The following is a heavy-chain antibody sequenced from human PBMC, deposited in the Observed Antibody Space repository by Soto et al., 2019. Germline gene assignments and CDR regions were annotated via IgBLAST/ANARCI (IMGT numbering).Heavy chain of an antibody. CDR2: INPETGGT. CDR3: ARERFQVISDGMDV. J-gene: IGHJ6*02. V-gene: IGHV1-2*02. CDR1: GYTFTGYY. D-gene: IGHD2-21*01. Sequence: QVQLVQSGADVKTPGASVRVSCKASGYTFTGYYVHWVREAPGQGLEWMGWINPETGGTSYAQKFQGKVTLSRDTSINSAYLELSSLRFDDAAVYVCARERFQVISDGMDVWGQGTTVTVSS.